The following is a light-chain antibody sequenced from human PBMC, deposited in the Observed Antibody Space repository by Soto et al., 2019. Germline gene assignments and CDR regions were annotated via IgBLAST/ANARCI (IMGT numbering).Light chain of an antibody. V-gene: IGKV3-15*01. CDR3: QQYSNWPPFT. CDR1: QSVNNN. J-gene: IGKJ2*01. Sequence: EIVMTQSPATLSVSPGETAALSCRISQSVNNNLAWYQQKPGQAPRLLIYGASTRATGIPARFSGSGSGTVFALTISSLQSEDFASYCCQQYSNWPPFTVGQGTMLDI. CDR2: GAS.